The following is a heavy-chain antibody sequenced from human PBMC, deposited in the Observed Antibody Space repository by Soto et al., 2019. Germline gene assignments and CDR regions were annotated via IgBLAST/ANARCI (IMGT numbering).Heavy chain of an antibody. CDR1: GGTFSAFT. Sequence: QVQLLQSGAELRKPGSSVKVSCKASGGTFSAFTINWLRQAPGQRLEWTGGIIPIFDTVNYAEKFQGSVTITADESTSTSFMEVSGLRSEDTAVYYSVRNGTLTGYPYRMDVWGQGTMVTVSS. CDR2: IIPIFDTV. CDR3: VRNGTLTGYPYRMDV. V-gene: IGHV1-69*01. J-gene: IGHJ6*02. D-gene: IGHD1-1*01.